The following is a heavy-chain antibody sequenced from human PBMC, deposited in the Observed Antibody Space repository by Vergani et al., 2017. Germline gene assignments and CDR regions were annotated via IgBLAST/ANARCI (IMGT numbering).Heavy chain of an antibody. CDR1: GFTFNSYA. J-gene: IGHJ4*02. CDR3: AKDGRENSDYGYFDY. V-gene: IGHV3-23*01. CDR2: ISGSGVSA. Sequence: EVQVLESGGGLVQPGGSLRLSCAASGFTFNSYAMTWVRQAPGKGLEWVSGISGSGVSAYYTDSVKGRFTISRDNSKNMLFLQMNNLRTEDTAIYYCAKDGRENSDYGYFDYWGQGTLVTVSS. D-gene: IGHD4-17*01.